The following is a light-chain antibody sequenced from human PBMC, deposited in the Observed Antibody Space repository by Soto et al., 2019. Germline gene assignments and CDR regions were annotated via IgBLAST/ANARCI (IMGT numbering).Light chain of an antibody. CDR2: EVS. CDR1: SSDVGSYNL. CDR3: SSYTSSSTLVV. J-gene: IGLJ2*01. Sequence: QSVLTQPASVSGSPGQSITISCIGTSSDVGSYNLVSWYQQHPGKAPKVLIYEVSERPSGVSNRFSGSKSGNTASLTISGLQAEDEADYYCSSYTSSSTLVVFGGGTKLTVL. V-gene: IGLV2-14*02.